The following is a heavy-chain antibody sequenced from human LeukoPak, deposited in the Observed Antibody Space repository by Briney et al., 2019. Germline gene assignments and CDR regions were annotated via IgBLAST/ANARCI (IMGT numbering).Heavy chain of an antibody. CDR3: AKYARGLVS. Sequence: GRSRRLSCAASGFTLTSYAISWVSPLPRKVLEWVSAIGGGGGSTYYADSVKGRFTISRDNPKNTLYLQINSLRAEDTAVYYCAKYARGLVSWGQGTLVTVSS. CDR1: GFTLTSYA. CDR2: IGGGGGST. V-gene: IGHV3-23*01. D-gene: IGHD2-21*01. J-gene: IGHJ5*02.